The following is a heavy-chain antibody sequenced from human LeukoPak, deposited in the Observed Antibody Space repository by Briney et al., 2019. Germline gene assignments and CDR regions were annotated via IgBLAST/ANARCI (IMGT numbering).Heavy chain of an antibody. CDR2: IYHSGNT. J-gene: IGHJ3*02. Sequence: SETLSLTCAVSGGSINSGDYSWSWIRQPPGKGLEWIGYIYHSGNTYYSPSLKSRVTISLDRSKNQFSLKLTSVTAADTAVYYCARDSPAGGIGAFDIWGQGTFVTVSS. D-gene: IGHD3-16*01. CDR1: GGSINSGDYS. V-gene: IGHV4-30-2*01. CDR3: ARDSPAGGIGAFDI.